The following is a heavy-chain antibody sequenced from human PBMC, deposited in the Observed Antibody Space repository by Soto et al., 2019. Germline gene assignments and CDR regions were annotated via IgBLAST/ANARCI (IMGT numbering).Heavy chain of an antibody. CDR3: AREGVHNYTEYYFDY. CDR2: ISGIKNYI. V-gene: IGHV3-21*06. Sequence: GGSLRLSCAASGFTFSYYPLHWVRRAPGKGLEWVSSISGIKNYIRYADSVKGRFTISRDNAKTSLYLQMNSLTAEDTAVYYCAREGVHNYTEYYFDYWGQGALVTVSS. D-gene: IGHD3-10*01. CDR1: GFTFSYYP. J-gene: IGHJ4*02.